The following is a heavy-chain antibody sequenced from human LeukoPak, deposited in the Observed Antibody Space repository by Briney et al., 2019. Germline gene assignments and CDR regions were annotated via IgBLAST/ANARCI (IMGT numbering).Heavy chain of an antibody. CDR3: ARGKRFFDY. V-gene: IGHV4-34*01. Sequence: SETLSLTCAVYGGSFSGYYWSWIRQPPGKGLEWIGEINHSGSTNYNPSLKSRVTISVDTPKNQFSLKLSSVTAADTAVYYCARGKRFFDYWGQGTLVTVSS. J-gene: IGHJ4*02. CDR2: INHSGST. CDR1: GGSFSGYY.